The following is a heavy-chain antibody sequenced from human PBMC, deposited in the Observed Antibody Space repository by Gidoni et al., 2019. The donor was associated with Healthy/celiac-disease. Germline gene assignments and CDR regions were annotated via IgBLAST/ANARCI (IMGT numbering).Heavy chain of an antibody. J-gene: IGHJ6*02. V-gene: IGHV1-69*01. CDR3: ARDGVDYYGMDV. D-gene: IGHD3-16*01. CDR1: GRSFSSYA. CDR2: IIPIVGTA. Sequence: QVQRVQSRAEVTKPGSSVKVSCKSSGRSFSSYAISWVRQAPGQGLEWMGGIIPIVGTANYAQKFQGRVTITADESTSTAYMELSSLRSEDTAVYYCARDGVDYYGMDVWGQGTTVTVSS.